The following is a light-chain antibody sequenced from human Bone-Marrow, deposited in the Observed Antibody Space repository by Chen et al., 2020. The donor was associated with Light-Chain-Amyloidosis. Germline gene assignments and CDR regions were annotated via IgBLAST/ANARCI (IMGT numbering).Light chain of an antibody. V-gene: IGKV1-39*01. Sequence: DIQMTQSPSSLSASVGDRVTITCRASQNINNYLSWYQQKPGKAPNLLIYSASRLQGGVPSRFSGGGSGTDFTLTISSLQLEDFATYFCQQSHSTPYTFGQGTKLEI. CDR1: QNINNY. J-gene: IGKJ2*01. CDR3: QQSHSTPYT. CDR2: SAS.